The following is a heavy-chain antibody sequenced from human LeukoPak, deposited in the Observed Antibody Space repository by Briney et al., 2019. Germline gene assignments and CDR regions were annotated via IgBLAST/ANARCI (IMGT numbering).Heavy chain of an antibody. V-gene: IGHV3-30*18. J-gene: IGHJ4*02. CDR3: VKGGGDSGWYYFDF. Sequence: GGSLRLSCVASGLSVSSNYMSWVRQAPGKGLEWVTVTSYDGSYNNYADSVKGRFTISRDNSKNTLYLQMDSLRAEDTALYYCVKGGGDSGWYYFDFWGQGALVTVSS. D-gene: IGHD6-19*01. CDR2: TSYDGSYN. CDR1: GLSVSSNY.